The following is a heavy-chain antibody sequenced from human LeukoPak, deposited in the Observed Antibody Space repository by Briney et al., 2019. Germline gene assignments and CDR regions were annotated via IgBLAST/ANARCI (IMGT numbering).Heavy chain of an antibody. CDR3: AAHYDSSGYYLNLDY. D-gene: IGHD3-22*01. CDR1: GGTFSSYA. J-gene: IGHJ4*02. V-gene: IGHV1-69*06. Sequence: SVKVSCKASGGTFSSYAISWVRQAPGQGLEWMGGIIPIFGTANYAQKFQGRVTITADKSTSTAYMELSSLRSEDTAVYYCAAHYDSSGYYLNLDYWGQGTLVTVSS. CDR2: IIPIFGTA.